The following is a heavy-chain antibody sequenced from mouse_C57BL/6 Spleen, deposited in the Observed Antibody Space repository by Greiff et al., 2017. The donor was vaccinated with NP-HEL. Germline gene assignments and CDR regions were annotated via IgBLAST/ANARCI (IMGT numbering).Heavy chain of an antibody. CDR3: ANYYGSRGGLDY. Sequence: QVQLQQPGAELVKPGASVKLSCKASGYTFTSYWMHWVKQRPGRGLEWIGRIDPNSGGTKYNEKFKGKATLTADKSSSTAYMQLSSLTSEDSAVYFCANYYGSRGGLDYWGQGTSVTVSS. CDR2: IDPNSGGT. V-gene: IGHV1-62-3*01. J-gene: IGHJ4*01. CDR1: GYTFTSYW. D-gene: IGHD1-1*01.